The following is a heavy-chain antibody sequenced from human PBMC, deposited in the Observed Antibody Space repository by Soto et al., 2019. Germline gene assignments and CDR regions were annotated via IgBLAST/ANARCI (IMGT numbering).Heavy chain of an antibody. D-gene: IGHD6-6*01. Sequence: SETLSLTCAVYGGSFSGYYWSWIRQPPGKGLEWIGEINHSGSTNYNPSLKSRVTISVDTSKNQFSLKLSSVTAADTAVYYCAEAYSSSVRGAFDIWGQGTMVTVSS. CDR1: GGSFSGYY. CDR3: AEAYSSSVRGAFDI. V-gene: IGHV4-34*01. J-gene: IGHJ3*02. CDR2: INHSGST.